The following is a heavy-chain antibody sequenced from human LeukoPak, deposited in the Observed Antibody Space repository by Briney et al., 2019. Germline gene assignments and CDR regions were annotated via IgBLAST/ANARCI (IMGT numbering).Heavy chain of an antibody. CDR1: GYSISSGYY. CDR2: IYHSGST. Sequence: SETLSLTCAVSGYSISSGYYWGWIRQPPGKGLEWIGSIYHSGSTYYNPSLKSRVTISVDTSKNQFSLKLSSVTAADTAVHYCARGIAAAGTGYWGQGTLVTVSS. CDR3: ARGIAAAGTGY. J-gene: IGHJ4*02. D-gene: IGHD6-13*01. V-gene: IGHV4-38-2*01.